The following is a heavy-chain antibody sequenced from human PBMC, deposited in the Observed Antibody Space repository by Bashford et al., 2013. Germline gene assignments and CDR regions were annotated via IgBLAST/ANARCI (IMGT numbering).Heavy chain of an antibody. D-gene: IGHD1-20*01. V-gene: IGHV3-23*01. CDR2: ISGSGGST. J-gene: IGHJ4*02. Sequence: VRQAPGKGAGRGSSAISGSGGSTYYADSVKGRFTISRDNSKNTLYLQMNSLRAEDTAVYYCANHNWNLKYYFDYWGQGTLVTVSS. CDR3: ANHNWNLKYYFDY.